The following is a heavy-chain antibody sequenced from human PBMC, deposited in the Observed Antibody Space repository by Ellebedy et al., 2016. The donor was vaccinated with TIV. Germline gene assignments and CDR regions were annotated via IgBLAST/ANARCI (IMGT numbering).Heavy chain of an antibody. CDR1: GFSFRSYW. Sequence: GESLKISCVASGFSFRSYWMSWVRQAPGKGLEWVANIYQDGGVQYYVDSVKDRFTISRDNADNSLFLQMNSLRAEDTAVYYCARRGSYGDYAVQINSWFDTWGRGTLVAVSS. J-gene: IGHJ5*02. CDR3: ARRGSYGDYAVQINSWFDT. CDR2: IYQDGGVQ. D-gene: IGHD4-17*01. V-gene: IGHV3-7*01.